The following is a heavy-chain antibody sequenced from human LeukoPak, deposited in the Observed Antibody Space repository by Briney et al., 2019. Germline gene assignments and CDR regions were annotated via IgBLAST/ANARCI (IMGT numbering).Heavy chain of an antibody. CDR3: ATSNYYDSSGYFPFDY. CDR1: GYTLTELS. Sequence: ASVKVSCKVSGYTLTELSMHWVRQAPGKGLEWMGGFDPEDGETIYAQKFQGRVTMTEDTSTDTAYMELSSLRSEDTAVYYCATSNYYDSSGYFPFDYRGQGTLVTVSS. CDR2: FDPEDGET. J-gene: IGHJ4*02. V-gene: IGHV1-24*01. D-gene: IGHD3-22*01.